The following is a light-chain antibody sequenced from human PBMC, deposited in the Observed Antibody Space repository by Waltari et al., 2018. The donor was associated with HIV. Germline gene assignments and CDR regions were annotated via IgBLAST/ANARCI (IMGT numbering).Light chain of an antibody. CDR1: SLRSFF. CDR3: HSRDTNGERYV. V-gene: IGLV3-19*01. CDR2: GGN. J-gene: IGLJ1*01. Sequence: SSELTQDPIVSVALGQPIKITCQGDSLRSFFANWYQHRPGQAPVLVVYGGNRRPSGIPDRFSASNSGNTSSLIISKSEAGDEADYFCHSRDTNGERYVFGGGTRVNVL.